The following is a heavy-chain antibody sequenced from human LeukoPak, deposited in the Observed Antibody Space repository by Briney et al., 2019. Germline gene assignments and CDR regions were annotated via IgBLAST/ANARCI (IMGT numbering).Heavy chain of an antibody. J-gene: IGHJ4*02. CDR1: GDSISSYY. Sequence: SEALSLTCTVSGDSISSYYNNWIRQPPGKGLEWIGYICYNGSTKYNPSLRSRVTISADMSKNQFSLKLNSVTAADTAVYHCARAPEELLFDYWGQGALVTVSS. V-gene: IGHV4-59*01. D-gene: IGHD3-10*01. CDR2: ICYNGST. CDR3: ARAPEELLFDY.